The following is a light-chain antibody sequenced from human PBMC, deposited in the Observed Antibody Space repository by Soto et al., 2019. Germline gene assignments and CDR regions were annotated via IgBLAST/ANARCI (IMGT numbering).Light chain of an antibody. CDR3: QTWGTGIPVV. Sequence: QSVLTQSPSASASLGASVKLTCTLSSGHSNYAIAWHQQQPEKGPRYLMKLNSDGSHNKGDGIPDRFSGSSSWAERYLTLSSLQSEDEADYYCQTWGTGIPVVFGGGTKLTVL. CDR2: LNSDGSH. CDR1: SGHSNYA. J-gene: IGLJ2*01. V-gene: IGLV4-69*01.